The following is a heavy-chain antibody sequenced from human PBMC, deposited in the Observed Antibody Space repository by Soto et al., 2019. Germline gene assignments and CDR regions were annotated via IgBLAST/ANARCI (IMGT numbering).Heavy chain of an antibody. CDR3: AKSYSSGIDY. Sequence: PGGSLRLFCAASGFTFSSYAMSWVRQAPGKGLEWVSAISGSGGSTYYADSVKGRFTISGDNSKNTLYLQMNSLRAEDTAVYYCAKSYSSGIDYWGQRPLVTVSS. V-gene: IGHV3-23*01. D-gene: IGHD6-19*01. CDR1: GFTFSSYA. J-gene: IGHJ4*02. CDR2: ISGSGGST.